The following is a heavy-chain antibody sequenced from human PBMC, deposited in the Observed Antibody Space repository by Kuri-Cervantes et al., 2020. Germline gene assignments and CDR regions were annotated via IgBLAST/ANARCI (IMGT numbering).Heavy chain of an antibody. CDR3: AKRVGFVQVVYFDY. CDR1: GFTFTSSA. CDR2: IVVGSGNT. D-gene: IGHD2-8*02. V-gene: IGHV1-58*01. J-gene: IGHJ4*02. Sequence: SVKVSCKASGFTFTSSAVQWVRQARGQRLEWIGWIVVGSGNTNYAQKFQERVTITRDMSTSTAYMELSSLRAEDTAVYYCAKRVGFVQVVYFDYWGQGTLVTVSS.